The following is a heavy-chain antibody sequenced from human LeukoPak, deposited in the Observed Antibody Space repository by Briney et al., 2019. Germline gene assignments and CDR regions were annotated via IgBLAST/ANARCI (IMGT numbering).Heavy chain of an antibody. J-gene: IGHJ4*02. D-gene: IGHD3-22*01. CDR1: GGSISSYY. Sequence: SETLSLTCTVSGGSISSYYWSWIRQPPGKGLEWIGYIYYSGRTNYNPPLKSRVTISVDTSKNQFSLKLSSVTAADTAVYYCARVQYYYDSSGYYLFDYWGQGTLVTVSS. V-gene: IGHV4-59*01. CDR2: IYYSGRT. CDR3: ARVQYYYDSSGYYLFDY.